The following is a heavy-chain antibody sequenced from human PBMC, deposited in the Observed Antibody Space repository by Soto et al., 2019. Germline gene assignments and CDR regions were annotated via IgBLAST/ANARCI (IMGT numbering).Heavy chain of an antibody. CDR3: AKDAVPKNGVWDCFDS. Sequence: EVQLLESGGGLAPPGGSLRLSCAASGFTLGNYAMTWVRQTPGTGLEWVSSMHGGGGGAYYSDFVKGRFTVSRDNSENTLYLQMSSLRVDDSAIYYCAKDAVPKNGVWDCFDSWGPGTLVTVSS. V-gene: IGHV3-23*01. CDR2: MHGGGGGA. CDR1: GFTLGNYA. J-gene: IGHJ5*01. D-gene: IGHD6-19*01.